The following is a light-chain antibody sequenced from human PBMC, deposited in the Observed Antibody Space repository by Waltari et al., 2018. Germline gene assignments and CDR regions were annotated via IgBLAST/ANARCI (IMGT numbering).Light chain of an antibody. CDR1: QSLVHGDGNTF. Sequence: VLTQSPVSLSVTLGQPASISCKSSQSLVHGDGNTFLSWFLQGPGQSPRRLIYKVSIRDSGVPDRFSGSGSDSDFKLTISRLEAEDVGVYFCMQGSFWPWTFGQGTKVEIK. J-gene: IGKJ1*01. CDR3: MQGSFWPWT. V-gene: IGKV2-30*02. CDR2: KVS.